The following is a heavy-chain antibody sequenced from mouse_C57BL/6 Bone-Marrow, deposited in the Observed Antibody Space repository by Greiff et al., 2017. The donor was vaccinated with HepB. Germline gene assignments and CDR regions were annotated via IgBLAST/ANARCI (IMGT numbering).Heavy chain of an antibody. D-gene: IGHD1-1*01. CDR3: AREITTVVDPFAY. Sequence: VKVVESGAELARPGASVKLSCKASGYTFTSYGISWVKQRTGQGLEWIGEIYPRSGNTYYNEKFKGKATLTADKSSSTAYMELRSLTSEDSAVYFCAREITTVVDPFAYWGQGTLVTVSA. CDR2: IYPRSGNT. J-gene: IGHJ3*01. CDR1: GYTFTSYG. V-gene: IGHV1-81*01.